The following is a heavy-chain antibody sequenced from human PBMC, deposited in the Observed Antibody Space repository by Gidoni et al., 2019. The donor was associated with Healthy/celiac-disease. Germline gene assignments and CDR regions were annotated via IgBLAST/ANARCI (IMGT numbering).Heavy chain of an antibody. J-gene: IGHJ4*02. CDR2: IRSKANSDAT. CDR3: ITEWLLYPLI. D-gene: IGHD3-3*01. V-gene: IGHV3-73*01. CDR1: GFTFSGSA. Sequence: EVQLVESGGGLFQPGGSLKLSCSASGFTFSGSAMHCVRQASGQGREWVGRIRSKANSDATAYAASVKGRFTISRDDSKKTAYLQMNSLKTEDTAVYYCITEWLLYPLIWGQGTLVTVSS.